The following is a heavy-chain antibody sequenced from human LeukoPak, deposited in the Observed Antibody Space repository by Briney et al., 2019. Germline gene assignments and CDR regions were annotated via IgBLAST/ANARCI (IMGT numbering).Heavy chain of an antibody. CDR3: ARTGVVATSYFFDY. Sequence: SQTLSLTCTVSGGSISSYYWSWIRQPPGKGLEWIGFIYYSGSANYNPSLRSRVTISVDTSKNQFSLKLTSVTAADTAVYYCARTGVVATSYFFDYWGQGTLVTVSS. V-gene: IGHV4-59*01. CDR2: IYYSGSA. J-gene: IGHJ4*02. D-gene: IGHD5-12*01. CDR1: GGSISSYY.